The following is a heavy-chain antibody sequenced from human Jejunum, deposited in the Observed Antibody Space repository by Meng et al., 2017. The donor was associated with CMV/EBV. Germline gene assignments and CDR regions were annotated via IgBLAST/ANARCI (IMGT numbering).Heavy chain of an antibody. J-gene: IGHJ4*02. CDR3: ARDGGGFSSSPFDY. CDR2: TSYDGNSQ. Sequence: SGFTFSSHAMHWVRQAPGKGLEWVAVTSYDGNSQYYTDSVKGRFTIPRDNSDNMLYLQMNSLRADDTAVYYCARDGGGFSSSPFDYWGQGTPVTVSS. D-gene: IGHD6-13*01. V-gene: IGHV3-30*04. CDR1: GFTFSSHA.